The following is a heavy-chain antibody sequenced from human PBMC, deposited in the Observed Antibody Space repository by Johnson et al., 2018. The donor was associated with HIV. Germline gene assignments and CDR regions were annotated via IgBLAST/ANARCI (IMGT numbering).Heavy chain of an antibody. CDR2: IYGSNST. Sequence: VQLVESGGGVVQPGGSLRLSCAASGFIATSNYMTWVRQAPGKGLEWVSVIYGSNSTYYADSVKGRFTISRDKSKNTLSLQMNSLRAEDTAVYYCAREGVVGVKDGLIWGQGTMVTVSS. CDR3: AREGVVGVKDGLI. D-gene: IGHD1-26*01. CDR1: GFIATSNY. J-gene: IGHJ3*02. V-gene: IGHV3-66*01.